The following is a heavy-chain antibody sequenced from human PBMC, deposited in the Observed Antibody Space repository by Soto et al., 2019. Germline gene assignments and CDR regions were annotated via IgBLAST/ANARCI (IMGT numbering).Heavy chain of an antibody. J-gene: IGHJ4*02. CDR1: GGSFRGYY. V-gene: IGHV4-34*01. CDR2: INHSGST. CDR3: ARSYDSYSSSWYLTSYYFDY. Sequence: ETLSIPCAVYGGSFRGYYWSWIRQPPGKGLEWIGEINHSGSTNYNPSLKSRVTISVDTSKNQFSLKLSSVTAADTAVYYCARSYDSYSSSWYLTSYYFDYWGQGTLVTVSS. D-gene: IGHD6-13*01.